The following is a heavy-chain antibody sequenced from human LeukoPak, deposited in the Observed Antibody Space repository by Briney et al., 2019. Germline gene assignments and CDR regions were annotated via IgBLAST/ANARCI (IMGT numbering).Heavy chain of an antibody. D-gene: IGHD1-26*01. CDR3: ARSGSYHKIDY. CDR2: IIPIFGTA. Sequence: SVKVSCKACGGTFSSYAISWVRQAPGQGLEWMGGIIPIFGTANYAQKFQGRVTITADKSTSTAYMELSSLRSEDTAVYYCARSGSYHKIDYWGQGTLVTVSS. J-gene: IGHJ4*02. CDR1: GGTFSSYA. V-gene: IGHV1-69*06.